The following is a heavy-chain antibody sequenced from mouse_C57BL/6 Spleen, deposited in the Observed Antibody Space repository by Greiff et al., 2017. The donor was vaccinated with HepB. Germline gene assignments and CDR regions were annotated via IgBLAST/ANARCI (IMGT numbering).Heavy chain of an antibody. J-gene: IGHJ2*01. CDR3: ARGVSYGSSFDY. V-gene: IGHV1-76*01. Sequence: VQLVESGAELVRPGASVKLSCKASGYTFTDYYINWVKQRPGQGLEWIARIYPGSGNTYYNEKFKGKATLTAEKSSSTAYMQLSSLTSEDSAVYFCARGVSYGSSFDYWGQGTTLTVSS. CDR2: IYPGSGNT. CDR1: GYTFTDYY. D-gene: IGHD1-1*01.